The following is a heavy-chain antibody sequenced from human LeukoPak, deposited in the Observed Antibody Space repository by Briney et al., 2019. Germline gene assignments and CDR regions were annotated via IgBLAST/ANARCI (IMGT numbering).Heavy chain of an antibody. D-gene: IGHD6-13*01. Sequence: GGSLRLSCTPSGFNFRTSGMHWVCQAPDKGLEWVGFLQNDGREKYFADSVKGRFTISRDNSKNTLYLQMNSLRAEGTAVYYCARESSRIAIGTLDFWGQGTLVTVSS. V-gene: IGHV3-30*02. CDR2: LQNDGREK. CDR3: ARESSRIAIGTLDF. J-gene: IGHJ4*02. CDR1: GFNFRTSG.